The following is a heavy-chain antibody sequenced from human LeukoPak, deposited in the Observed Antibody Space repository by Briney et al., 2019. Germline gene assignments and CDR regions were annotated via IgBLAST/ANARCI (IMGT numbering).Heavy chain of an antibody. CDR3: ARADSNPDAFDI. CDR2: ISGYNGNT. V-gene: IGHV1-18*01. D-gene: IGHD6-13*01. CDR1: GYTFTSYG. Sequence: EASVKVSCKASGYTFTSYGISWVRQAPGQGLEWMGWISGYNGNTNYAQKFQGRVTMTTDTSTSTAYMELRSLRSDDTAVYYCARADSNPDAFDIWGQGTMVTVSS. J-gene: IGHJ3*02.